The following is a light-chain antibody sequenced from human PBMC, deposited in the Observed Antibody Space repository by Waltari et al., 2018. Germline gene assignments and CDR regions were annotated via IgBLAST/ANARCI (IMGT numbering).Light chain of an antibody. V-gene: IGLV2-18*02. Sequence: QAALTQPPSVSKSLGQSVTISCTGTSSDVGGYNAVSWYQQHPGTAPRPLIYDVNKLPSGVSDRFSGSKSGNTASLTISGLQAEDEAGYYCCSYRSGSTVLFGGGTRLTVL. CDR3: CSYRSGSTVL. CDR2: DVN. J-gene: IGLJ2*01. CDR1: SSDVGGYNA.